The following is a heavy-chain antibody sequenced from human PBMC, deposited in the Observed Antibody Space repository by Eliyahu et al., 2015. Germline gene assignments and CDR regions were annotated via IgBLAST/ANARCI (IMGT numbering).Heavy chain of an antibody. Sequence: EVQLVESGGGFVQPGRSLRLSCAASGFTFDXYPMHWVRQAPGRGLEWXSGIFXNGXXTGYADSVKGRFTISRDTAKNSLYLQMDSLTPEDTALYYCAKEDCSGGNCYSAFDHWGQGTPVTVSS. V-gene: IGHV3-9*01. CDR1: GFTFDXYP. CDR3: AKEDCSGGNCYSAFDH. CDR2: IFXNGXXT. J-gene: IGHJ4*02. D-gene: IGHD2-15*01.